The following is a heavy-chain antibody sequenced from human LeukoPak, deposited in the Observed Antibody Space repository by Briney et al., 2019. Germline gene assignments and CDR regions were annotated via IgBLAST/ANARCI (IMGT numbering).Heavy chain of an antibody. V-gene: IGHV3-21*01. CDR2: ISSSSSYI. CDR3: ARDRIAGIDY. CDR1: GFTFSSYS. Sequence: PGGSLRLPCAASGFTFSSYSSSISSSSSYIYYADSVKGRFTISRDNAKNSLYLQMNSLRAEDTAVYYCARDRIAGIDYWGQGTLVTVSS. J-gene: IGHJ4*02. D-gene: IGHD1-14*01.